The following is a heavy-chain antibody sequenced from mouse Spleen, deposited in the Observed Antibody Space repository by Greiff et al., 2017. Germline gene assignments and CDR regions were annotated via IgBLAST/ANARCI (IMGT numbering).Heavy chain of an antibody. CDR2: FHPYNDDT. D-gene: IGHD1-1*01. CDR3: ARQNYGSSYWYFDV. CDR1: GYTFTTYP. Sequence: GYTFTTYPIEWMKQNHGKSLEWIGNFHPYNDDTKYNEKFKGKATLTVEKSSSTVYLELSRLTSDDSAVYYCARQNYGSSYWYFDVWGAGTTVTVSS. V-gene: IGHV1-47*01. J-gene: IGHJ1*01.